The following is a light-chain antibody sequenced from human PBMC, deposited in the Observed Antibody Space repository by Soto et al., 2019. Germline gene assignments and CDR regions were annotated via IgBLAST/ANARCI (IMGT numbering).Light chain of an antibody. CDR2: DVN. J-gene: IGLJ3*02. CDR3: CSSPVSHTRV. Sequence: QSALTQPRSVSGSPGQSVTISCTGTSSDVGGSNFVSWYQQHPGKAPKLMIYDVNKWPSGVPDRFSGSKSGNTASLTISGLQAEDEADYYSCSSPVSHTRVFGGGTKLTVL. V-gene: IGLV2-11*01. CDR1: SSDVGGSNF.